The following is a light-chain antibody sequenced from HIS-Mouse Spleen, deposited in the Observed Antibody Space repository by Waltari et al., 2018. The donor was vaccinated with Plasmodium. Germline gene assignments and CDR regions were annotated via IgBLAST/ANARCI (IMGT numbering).Light chain of an antibody. Sequence: DIVMTQSPDSLAVPLGERATINCKSSQRVLYSSNNKNYLAWYQQKPGQPPKLLIYWASTRESGVPDRFSGSGSGTDFTLTISSLQAEDVAVYYCQQYYSTPPYTFGQGTKLEIK. CDR1: QRVLYSSNNKNY. V-gene: IGKV4-1*01. CDR2: WAS. J-gene: IGKJ2*01. CDR3: QQYYSTPPYT.